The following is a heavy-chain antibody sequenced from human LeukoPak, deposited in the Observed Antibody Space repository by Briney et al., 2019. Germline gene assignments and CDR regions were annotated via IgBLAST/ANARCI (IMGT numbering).Heavy chain of an antibody. CDR2: IIPILGIA. J-gene: IGHJ5*02. CDR1: GGTFSSYA. CDR3: ARDSGMAAADL. V-gene: IGHV1-69*04. D-gene: IGHD6-13*01. Sequence: GASVKVSCKASGGTFSSYAISWVRQAPGQGLEWMGRIIPILGIANYAQKFQGRVTITADKSTSTAYMELSSLRSDDTAVYYCARDSGMAAADLWGQGTLVTVSS.